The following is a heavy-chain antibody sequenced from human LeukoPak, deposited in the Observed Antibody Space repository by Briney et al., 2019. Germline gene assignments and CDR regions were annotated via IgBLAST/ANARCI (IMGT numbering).Heavy chain of an antibody. D-gene: IGHD3-9*01. CDR1: GFTFEDYG. CDR3: ARGPYYDILTGYHYFDS. Sequence: GGSLRLSCAASGFTFEDYGMSWVRQAPGKGLEWVSGLGWDGGRIAHADSVKGRFTISRDNAKNSLYLQMNSLRAEDTALYYCARGPYYDILTGYHYFDSWAREPWSPSPQ. V-gene: IGHV3-20*04. J-gene: IGHJ4*02. CDR2: LGWDGGRI.